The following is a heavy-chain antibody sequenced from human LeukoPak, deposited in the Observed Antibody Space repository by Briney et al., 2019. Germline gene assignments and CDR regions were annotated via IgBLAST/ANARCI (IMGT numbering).Heavy chain of an antibody. J-gene: IGHJ6*03. CDR1: GGTFSSYA. Sequence: SVKVSCKASGGTFSSYAIIWVRQAPGQGLEWMGGIIPIVGTANYAQKFQGRVTITTDESTSTAYMELSSLRYEDTAVYYCARDRSSNSSSWYSSYYYYYMDVWGKGTTVTVSS. CDR3: ARDRSSNSSSWYSSYYYYYMDV. V-gene: IGHV1-69*05. D-gene: IGHD6-13*01. CDR2: IIPIVGTA.